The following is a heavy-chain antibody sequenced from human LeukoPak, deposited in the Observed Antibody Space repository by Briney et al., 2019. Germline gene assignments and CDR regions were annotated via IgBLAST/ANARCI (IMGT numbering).Heavy chain of an antibody. CDR3: ARAPPPYSSGWYVGGYYFDY. J-gene: IGHJ4*02. V-gene: IGHV1-69*05. CDR2: IIPIFGTA. D-gene: IGHD6-13*01. CDR1: GGTFSSYA. Sequence: ASVKVSCKASGGTFSSYAISWVRQAPGQGLEWMGGIIPIFGTANYAQKFQGRVTITTDESTSTAYMELSSLRSEDTAVYYCARAPPPYSSGWYVGGYYFDYWGQGTLVTVSS.